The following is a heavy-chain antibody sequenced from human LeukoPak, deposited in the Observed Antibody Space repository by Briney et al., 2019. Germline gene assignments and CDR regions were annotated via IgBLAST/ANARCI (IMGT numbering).Heavy chain of an antibody. CDR3: ARQGRDGYNSLFDY. CDR1: GGSISSSSYH. J-gene: IGHJ4*02. D-gene: IGHD5-24*01. V-gene: IGHV4-39*01. Sequence: PSETLSLTCTVSGGSISSSSYHWGWIRQPPGKGLEWIGSIYYSGSTYYNPSLKSRVTISVDTSKNQFSLKLSSVTAADTAVYYCARQGRDGYNSLFDYWGQGTLVTVSS. CDR2: IYYSGST.